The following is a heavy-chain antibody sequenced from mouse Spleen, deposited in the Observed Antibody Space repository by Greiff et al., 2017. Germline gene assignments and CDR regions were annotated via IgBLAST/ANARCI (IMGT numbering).Heavy chain of an antibody. Sequence: EVMLVESGGGLVKPGGSLKLSCAASGFTFSDYGMHWVRQAPEKGLEWVAYISSGSSNIYYADTVKGRFTISRDNAKNTLFLQMTSLRSEDTAMYYCARPTTVVARNYAMDYWGQGTSVTVSS. CDR1: GFTFSDYG. J-gene: IGHJ4*01. CDR2: ISSGSSNI. D-gene: IGHD1-1*01. V-gene: IGHV5-17*01. CDR3: ARPTTVVARNYAMDY.